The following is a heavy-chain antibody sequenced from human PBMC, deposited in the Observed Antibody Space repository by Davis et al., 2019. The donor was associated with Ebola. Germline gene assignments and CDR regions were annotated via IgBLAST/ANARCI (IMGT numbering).Heavy chain of an antibody. CDR3: ARGTRNPFDY. D-gene: IGHD1-14*01. Sequence: PGGSLRLSCAASGFTFSSYCMSWVRQAPGKGLEWVANIKQDGSEKYYVDSVKGRFTISRDNAKNSLYLQMNSLRVEDTAVYYCARGTRNPFDYWGQGTLVTVSS. CDR1: GFTFSSYC. V-gene: IGHV3-7*04. CDR2: IKQDGSEK. J-gene: IGHJ4*02.